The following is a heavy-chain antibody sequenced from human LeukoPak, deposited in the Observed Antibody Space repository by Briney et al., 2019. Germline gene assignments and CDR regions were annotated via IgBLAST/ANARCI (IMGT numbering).Heavy chain of an antibody. Sequence: SETLSLTCTVSGYSISSGYYWGWIRQPPGKGLEWIGTLHHSGRTYYNPALKSRVTISVDTSKNQFSLKLTSVTAADTAVYYCARRLDYGDSRDAFDIWGQGTMVTVSS. CDR1: GYSISSGYY. D-gene: IGHD4-17*01. V-gene: IGHV4-38-2*02. CDR2: LHHSGRT. J-gene: IGHJ3*02. CDR3: ARRLDYGDSRDAFDI.